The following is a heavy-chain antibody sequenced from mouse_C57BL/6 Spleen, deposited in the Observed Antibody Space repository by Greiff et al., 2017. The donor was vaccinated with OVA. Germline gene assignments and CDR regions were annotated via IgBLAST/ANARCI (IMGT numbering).Heavy chain of an antibody. CDR1: GFSLTSYG. D-gene: IGHD2-3*01. CDR2: IWGGGSS. V-gene: IGHV2-9*01. Sequence: VMLVESGPGLVAPSQSLSITCTVSGFSLTSYGVDWVRQPPGKGLEWLGVIWGGGSSNYNSALMSSLSISKDNSKSQVFLKMNSLQTGDTAMYYCAEHAGDDSSDYFDYWGQGTTLTVSS. J-gene: IGHJ2*01. CDR3: AEHAGDDSSDYFDY.